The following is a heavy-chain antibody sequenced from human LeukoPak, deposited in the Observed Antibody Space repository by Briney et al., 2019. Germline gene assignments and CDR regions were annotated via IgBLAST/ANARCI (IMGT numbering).Heavy chain of an antibody. V-gene: IGHV4-59*08. CDR1: GASITTYS. CDR3: ARWDDSAWAFGT. D-gene: IGHD6-19*01. J-gene: IGHJ5*02. Sequence: SETLSLTCIVSGASITTYSWNWLRQSPGKGLEWIGYFSLGGSGTTSYTSSLKSRVTISRDTSKNQLSLKLTSVTAADTAVYCCARWDDSAWAFGTWGPGTLVTVSS. CDR2: FSLGGSGTT.